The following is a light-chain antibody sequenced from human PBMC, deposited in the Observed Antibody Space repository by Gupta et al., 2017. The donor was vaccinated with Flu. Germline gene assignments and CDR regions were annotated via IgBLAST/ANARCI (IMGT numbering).Light chain of an antibody. CDR3: QQYGSSPRT. CDR1: QSVSSSY. V-gene: IGKV3-20*01. Sequence: EIVLTQSRGTLSLSPGERATLSCRASQSVSSSYLAWYQQKPGQAPRLLIYGASSRATGIPDRFSGSGSGTDFTLTISRLEPEDFAVYYCQQYGSSPRTFGHGTKVDIK. CDR2: GAS. J-gene: IGKJ3*01.